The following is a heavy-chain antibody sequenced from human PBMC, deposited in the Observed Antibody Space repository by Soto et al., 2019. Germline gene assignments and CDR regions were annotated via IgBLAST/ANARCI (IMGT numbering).Heavy chain of an antibody. D-gene: IGHD2-15*01. Sequence: QVQLVQSGAEVKKPGSSVKVSCKASGGTFSSYTISWVRQAPGQGLEWMGRIIPILGIANYAQKFQGRVTITADKSTSTAYMELSSLRSEDTAVYYCECGGRVVVAATHDYWGQGTLVTVSS. V-gene: IGHV1-69*02. CDR3: ECGGRVVVAATHDY. CDR1: GGTFSSYT. CDR2: IIPILGIA. J-gene: IGHJ4*02.